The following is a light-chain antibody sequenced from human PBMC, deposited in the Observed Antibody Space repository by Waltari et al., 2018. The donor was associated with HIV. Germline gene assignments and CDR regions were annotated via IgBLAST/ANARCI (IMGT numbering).Light chain of an antibody. V-gene: IGLV2-23*02. CDR3: CSYAGSRTHWV. CDR2: EVY. Sequence: QSALTQPASVSGSPGQSSTISCTGSSSDVGSYNLVSWYQNHPGKAPKLMIYEVYHRPSGVSNRFSGSKSGDTAFLTISGLQAEDEAAYYCCSYAGSRTHWVFGGGTKLTVL. CDR1: SSDVGSYNL. J-gene: IGLJ3*02.